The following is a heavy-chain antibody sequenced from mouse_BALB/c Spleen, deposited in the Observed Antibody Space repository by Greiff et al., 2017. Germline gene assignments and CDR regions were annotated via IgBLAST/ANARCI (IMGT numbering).Heavy chain of an antibody. V-gene: IGHV1-80*01. CDR2: IYPGDGDT. D-gene: IGHD2-2*01. Sequence: VQLQQSGAELVRPGSSVKISCKASGYAFSSYWMNWVKQRPGQGLEWIGQIYPGDGDTNYNGKFKGKATLTADKSSSTAYMQLSSLTSEDSAVYFCARTGYDGGFAYWGQGTLVTVSA. J-gene: IGHJ3*01. CDR3: ARTGYDGGFAY. CDR1: GYAFSSYW.